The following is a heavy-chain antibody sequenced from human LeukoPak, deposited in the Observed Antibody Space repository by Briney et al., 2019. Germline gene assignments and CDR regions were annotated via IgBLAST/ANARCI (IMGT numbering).Heavy chain of an antibody. CDR3: ARDKIEGPTKLDY. CDR2: IKQDESEK. CDR1: GFTFSSYW. V-gene: IGHV3-7*01. D-gene: IGHD1-1*01. Sequence: GSLRLPCAASGFTFSSYWMSWVRQAPGKGLEWVANIKQDESEKYYVDSLKGRFTISRDNAKNSLYLQMNSLRAEDTAVYYCARDKIEGPTKLDYWGQGILVTVSS. J-gene: IGHJ4*02.